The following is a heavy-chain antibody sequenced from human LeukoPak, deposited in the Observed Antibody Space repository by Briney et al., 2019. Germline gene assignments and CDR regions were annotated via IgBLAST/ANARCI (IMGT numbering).Heavy chain of an antibody. Sequence: GGSLRLSCAASGFTFSSYAMSWVRQAPGKGLEWVSATSGSGGSTYYADSVKGRFTISRDNSKNTLYLQMNSLRAEDTAVYYCAKDNVVTMIVVDRGFDYWGQGTLVTVSS. V-gene: IGHV3-23*01. J-gene: IGHJ4*02. CDR2: TSGSGGST. D-gene: IGHD3-22*01. CDR3: AKDNVVTMIVVDRGFDY. CDR1: GFTFSSYA.